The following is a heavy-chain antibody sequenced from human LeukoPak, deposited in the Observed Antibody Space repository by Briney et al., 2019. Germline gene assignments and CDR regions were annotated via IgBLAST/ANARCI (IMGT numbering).Heavy chain of an antibody. CDR2: ISAYNGNT. D-gene: IGHD3-10*01. V-gene: IGHV1-18*01. J-gene: IGHJ4*02. Sequence: ASVKVSCKASGYTFTSYGISWVRQAPGQGLEWMGWISAYNGNTNYAQKLQGRVTMTTDTSTSTAYMEVRSLTSDDTAIYYCTREESIGSYQFLHDYWGQGTLVIVSS. CDR3: TREESIGSYQFLHDY. CDR1: GYTFTSYG.